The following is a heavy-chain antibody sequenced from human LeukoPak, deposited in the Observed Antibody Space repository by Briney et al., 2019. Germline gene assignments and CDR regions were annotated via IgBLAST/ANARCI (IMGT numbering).Heavy chain of an antibody. CDR3: AKVPTYYYDSRDAFDI. CDR1: GFTFSYYW. Sequence: QPGGSLRLSCAASGFTFSYYWVHWVRQVPGKGLVWVSRINSDGSSTAYADSVKGRFTISRDNSKNTLYLQMNSLRAEDTAVYYCAKVPTYYYDSRDAFDIWGQGTMVTVSS. CDR2: INSDGSST. V-gene: IGHV3-74*01. D-gene: IGHD3-22*01. J-gene: IGHJ3*02.